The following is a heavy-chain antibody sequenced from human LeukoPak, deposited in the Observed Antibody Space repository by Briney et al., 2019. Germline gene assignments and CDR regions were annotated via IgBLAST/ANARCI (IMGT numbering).Heavy chain of an antibody. D-gene: IGHD5-18*01. J-gene: IGHJ4*02. CDR2: IYHSGST. V-gene: IGHV4-30-2*01. CDR3: ARSGYSYGLGY. CDR1: GGSISSCGYS. Sequence: SETLSLTCAVSGGSISSCGYSWSWIRQPPGKGLEWIGYIYHSGSTYYNPSLKSRVTISVDTSKNQFSLKLSSVTAADTAVYYCARSGYSYGLGYWGQGTLVTVSS.